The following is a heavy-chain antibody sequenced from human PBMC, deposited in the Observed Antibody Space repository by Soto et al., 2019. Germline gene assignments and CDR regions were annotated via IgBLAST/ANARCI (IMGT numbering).Heavy chain of an antibody. V-gene: IGHV3-66*01. D-gene: IGHD4-17*01. CDR3: AYSRGDYVAVLFDY. J-gene: IGHJ4*02. Sequence: EVQLVESGGGLVQPGGSLRLSCVASGFTVSSNYMSWVRQAPGKRLEWVSVIYSGGSTYYADSVKGRFTISRDNSKNTLYLQMNSLRAEDTAVYYCAYSRGDYVAVLFDYWGQGTLVTVSS. CDR2: IYSGGST. CDR1: GFTVSSNY.